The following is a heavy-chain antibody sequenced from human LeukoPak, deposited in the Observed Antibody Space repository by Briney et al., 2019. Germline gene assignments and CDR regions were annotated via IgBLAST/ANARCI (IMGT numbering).Heavy chain of an antibody. CDR1: GYTFTSHD. Sequence: ASVKVSCKASGYTFTSHDINWVRQAAGQAPEWIGWVSGNSGDTGYAQKFQGRVTITKNTSIRTAYMELRGLRSDDTAVYYCARGDDYGDYWGLYWGQGTLVTISS. CDR3: ARGDDYGDYWGLY. CDR2: VSGNSGDT. J-gene: IGHJ4*02. V-gene: IGHV1-8*01. D-gene: IGHD4-17*01.